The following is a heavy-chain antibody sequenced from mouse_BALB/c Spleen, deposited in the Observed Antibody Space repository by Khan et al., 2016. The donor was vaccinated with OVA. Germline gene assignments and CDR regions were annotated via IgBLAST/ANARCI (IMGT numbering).Heavy chain of an antibody. CDR2: IAPANGNT. J-gene: IGHJ3*01. Sequence: EVQLQESGAELVKPGASVKLSCTASGFNIKDTYMHWVKQRPAQGLEWIGRIAPANGNTKYDPKFQGTATITADTSSNTAYLQLRSLTSEDTAVYYCASPTTRSWVAYWGQGTLVTVSA. CDR1: GFNIKDTY. CDR3: ASPTTRSWVAY. D-gene: IGHD2-12*01. V-gene: IGHV14-3*02.